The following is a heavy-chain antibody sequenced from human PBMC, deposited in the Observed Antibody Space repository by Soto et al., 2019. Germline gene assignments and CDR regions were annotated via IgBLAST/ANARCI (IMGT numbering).Heavy chain of an antibody. D-gene: IGHD5-12*01. V-gene: IGHV1-3*01. J-gene: IGHJ4*02. Sequence: ASVKVSCKASGYTFTSYAMHWVRQAPGQRLEWMGWINAGNGNTKYSQKFQGRVTITRDTSVSTAYMELSSLRSEDTAVYYCARVILRGYSGYAYDYWGQGTLVTVSS. CDR2: INAGNGNT. CDR3: ARVILRGYSGYAYDY. CDR1: GYTFTSYA.